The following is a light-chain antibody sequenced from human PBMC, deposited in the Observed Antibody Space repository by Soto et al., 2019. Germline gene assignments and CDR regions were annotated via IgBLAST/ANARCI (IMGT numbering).Light chain of an antibody. CDR1: QSVXSN. Sequence: EIVLTQSPATLSLSPGESATLSCRASQSVXSNFAWYQQKPGQAPRLLTXDESNRATGIPARFIGSGSGKDSTLTISSLEPEDFAVYYCQQRSNWPPWTFGQGTKVDI. V-gene: IGKV3-11*01. CDR3: QQRSNWPPWT. J-gene: IGKJ1*01. CDR2: DES.